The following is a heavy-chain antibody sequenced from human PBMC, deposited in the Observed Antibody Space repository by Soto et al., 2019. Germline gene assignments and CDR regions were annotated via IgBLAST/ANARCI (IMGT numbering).Heavy chain of an antibody. Sequence: AASVKVSCQASGASFNMYAVQLLRQAPIQGLEWMGGIIPILDKPTYAQKFQGRVTITVDDSTATAYMELSSLRSDDTAVYYCTRSIGSGGVLGGFDYWGQGKLVTGCS. CDR3: TRSIGSGGVLGGFDY. CDR1: GASFNMYA. V-gene: IGHV1-69*10. CDR2: IIPILDKP. D-gene: IGHD3-16*02. J-gene: IGHJ4*02.